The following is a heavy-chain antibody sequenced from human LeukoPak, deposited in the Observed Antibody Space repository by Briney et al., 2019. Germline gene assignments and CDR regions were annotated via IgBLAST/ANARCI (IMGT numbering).Heavy chain of an antibody. Sequence: GRSLRLSCAASGFTFSSYWMHWVRQAPGKGLVWVSRINSDGSSTSYADSVKGRFTISRDNAKNTLYLQMNSLRAEDTAVYYCARVWAAQGQYNWNGYAFDIWGQGTMVTVSS. J-gene: IGHJ3*02. CDR3: ARVWAAQGQYNWNGYAFDI. V-gene: IGHV3-74*01. CDR1: GFTFSSYW. CDR2: INSDGSST. D-gene: IGHD1-20*01.